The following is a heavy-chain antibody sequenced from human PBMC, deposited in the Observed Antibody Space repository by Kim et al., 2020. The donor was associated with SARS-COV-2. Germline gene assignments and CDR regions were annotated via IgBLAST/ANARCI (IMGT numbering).Heavy chain of an antibody. J-gene: IGHJ4*02. CDR3: ARDSHVGAIPYFDY. D-gene: IGHD1-26*01. V-gene: IGHV4-61*01. Sequence: SETLSLTCTVSGGSVSSGSYYWSWIRQPPGKGLEWIGYIYYSGSTNYNPSLKSRVTISVDTSKNQFSLKLSSVTAADTAVYYCARDSHVGAIPYFDYWGQGTLVTVSS. CDR1: GGSVSSGSYY. CDR2: IYYSGST.